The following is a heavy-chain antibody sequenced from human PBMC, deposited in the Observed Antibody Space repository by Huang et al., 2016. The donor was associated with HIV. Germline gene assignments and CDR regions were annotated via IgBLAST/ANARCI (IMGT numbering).Heavy chain of an antibody. V-gene: IGHV3-21*02. D-gene: IGHD6-19*01. CDR3: AYQPWLVGGLNH. J-gene: IGHJ5*02. Sequence: EVELVESGGGLVKPGGSLRLSCAASGFAFSSYGMNWVRQATGKGVEGVAFRGRDSSNIYYADSVKGRVTISRDNAKSSIYLQLDSLRAEDTAVYYCAYQPWLVGGLNHWGQGTLVVVSS. CDR2: RGRDSSNI. CDR1: GFAFSSYG.